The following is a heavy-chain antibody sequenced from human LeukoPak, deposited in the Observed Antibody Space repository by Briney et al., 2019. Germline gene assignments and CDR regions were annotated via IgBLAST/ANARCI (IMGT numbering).Heavy chain of an antibody. CDR2: IYYDGNNE. CDR3: WRQSPNLGY. Sequence: RSRTLSCAASGFCFSSYGTHWVRQAPGKGLGWVAVIYYDGNNEYYADSVKGRFTISRDNSKNTLYLQMNSLRAEDTAIYYCWRQSPNLGYWGKGNRVSVSS. CDR1: GFCFSSYG. V-gene: IGHV3-33*01. J-gene: IGHJ4*02.